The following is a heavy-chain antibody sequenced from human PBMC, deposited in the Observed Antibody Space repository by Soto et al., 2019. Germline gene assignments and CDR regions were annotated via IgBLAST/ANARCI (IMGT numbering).Heavy chain of an antibody. D-gene: IGHD6-19*01. CDR2: ISAYNGNT. CDR1: GYTFTSYG. J-gene: IGHJ5*02. V-gene: IGHV1-18*01. CDR3: ARVPSSAVAGLNWFDP. Sequence: GASVKVSCKASGYTFTSYGISWVRQAPGQGLEWMGWISAYNGNTNYAQKLQGRVTMTTDTSTSTAYMELRSLRSDDTAVYYCARVPSSAVAGLNWFDPWGQGTLVTVSS.